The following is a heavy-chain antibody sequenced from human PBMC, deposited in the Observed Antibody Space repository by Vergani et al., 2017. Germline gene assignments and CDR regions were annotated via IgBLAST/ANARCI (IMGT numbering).Heavy chain of an antibody. CDR2: ISYDGDRR. Sequence: QVHLVESGGGVVQPGRSLTLSCVASGFSFRGHGMHWVRQAPGKGLEWVAMISYDGDRRDYGDFAKGRFTISRDNSKNMLYLQMNSLRAEDTAVYYCARLSYDTTPYLQGGYDCWGQGTLVSVSS. V-gene: IGHV3-30*03. CDR3: ARLSYDTTPYLQGGYDC. D-gene: IGHD3-22*01. J-gene: IGHJ4*02. CDR1: GFSFRGHG.